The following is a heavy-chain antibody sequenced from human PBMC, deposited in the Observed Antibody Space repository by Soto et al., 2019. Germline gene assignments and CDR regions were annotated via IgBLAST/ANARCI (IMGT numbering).Heavy chain of an antibody. J-gene: IGHJ4*02. CDR3: VRDLHEPLPADVSRVTK. CDR1: GFTFRSYE. CDR2: ISADGSVT. Sequence: EVQLVESGGGLVQPGGSLTLSCAASGFTFRSYEMHWVRQPPGKGLQWISYISADGSVTYYADSVRGRFTISKDNASNSLSLQMTSLRAGDTAIYYCVRDLHEPLPADVSRVTKGGQGTQVTVSS. D-gene: IGHD4-4*01. V-gene: IGHV3-48*03.